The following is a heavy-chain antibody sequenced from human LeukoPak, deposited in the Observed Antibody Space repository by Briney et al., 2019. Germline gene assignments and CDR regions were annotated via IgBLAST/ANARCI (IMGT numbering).Heavy chain of an antibody. V-gene: IGHV4-59*01. J-gene: IGHJ4*02. CDR2: TYYSGSS. Sequence: ASETLSLTCTVSGGYISSYYWSWIRQPPGKGLEWIGYTYYSGSSNYNPSLKSRVTISVDTSKNQISLKLSSVTAADTAVYYCARANRYDLYFDYWGQGTLVTVSS. D-gene: IGHD5-12*01. CDR3: ARANRYDLYFDY. CDR1: GGYISSYY.